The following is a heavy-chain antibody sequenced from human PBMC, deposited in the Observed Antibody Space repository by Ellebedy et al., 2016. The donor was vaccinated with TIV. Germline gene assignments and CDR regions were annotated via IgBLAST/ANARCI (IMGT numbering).Heavy chain of an antibody. CDR2: ISYDGSNK. J-gene: IGHJ4*02. CDR1: GFTFSSYG. Sequence: GESLKISXAASGFTFSSYGMHWVRQAPGKGLEWVAVISYDGSNKYYADSVKGRFTISRDNSKNTLYLQMNSLRAEDTAVYYCAKDWGGSYYGNADYWGQGTLVTVSS. D-gene: IGHD1-26*01. CDR3: AKDWGGSYYGNADY. V-gene: IGHV3-30*18.